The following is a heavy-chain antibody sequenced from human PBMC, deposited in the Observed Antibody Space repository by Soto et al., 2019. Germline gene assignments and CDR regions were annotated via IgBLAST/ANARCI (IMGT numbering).Heavy chain of an antibody. V-gene: IGHV3-21*01. Sequence: PGGSLRLSCAASGFTFSSYSMNWVRQAPGKGLEWVSSISSSSSYIYYADSVKGRFTISRDNAKNSLYLQMNSLRAEDTAVYYCASQTYYDFWSGTPFGYGMDVWGQGTTVTAP. CDR1: GFTFSSYS. CDR2: ISSSSSYI. J-gene: IGHJ6*02. CDR3: ASQTYYDFWSGTPFGYGMDV. D-gene: IGHD3-3*01.